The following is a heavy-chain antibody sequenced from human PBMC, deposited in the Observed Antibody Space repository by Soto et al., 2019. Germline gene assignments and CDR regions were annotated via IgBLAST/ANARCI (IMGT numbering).Heavy chain of an antibody. CDR3: AGYSGYGPGYYGMDV. J-gene: IGHJ6*02. D-gene: IGHD5-12*01. CDR1: DGSISSGGYY. V-gene: IGHV4-31*03. Sequence: QVQLQESGPGLVKPSQTLSLTCTVSDGSISSGGYYWSWIRQHPGKGLEWIGYIYYSGSTYYNPSLKSRVTISVDPSKNQFPLKLSSVPAADTAVYYCAGYSGYGPGYYGMDVWGQATTVTVSS. CDR2: IYYSGST.